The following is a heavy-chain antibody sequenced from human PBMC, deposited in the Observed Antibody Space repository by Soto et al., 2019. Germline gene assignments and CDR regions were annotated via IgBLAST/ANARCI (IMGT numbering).Heavy chain of an antibody. D-gene: IGHD2-2*01. J-gene: IGHJ4*02. CDR2: INPSGGST. Sequence: ASVKVSCKASGHTFTSYYMQWVRQAPGQGLEWMGIINPSGGSTSYAQKFQGRVTMTRDTSTSTVYMELSSLRSEDTAVYYCATRGSCSSTSCYVFDYWGQGTLVTVSS. V-gene: IGHV1-46*01. CDR3: ATRGSCSSTSCYVFDY. CDR1: GHTFTSYY.